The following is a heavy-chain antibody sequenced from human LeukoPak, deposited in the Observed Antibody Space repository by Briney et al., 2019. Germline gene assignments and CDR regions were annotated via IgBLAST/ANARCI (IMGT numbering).Heavy chain of an antibody. D-gene: IGHD3-22*01. V-gene: IGHV1-46*01. Sequence: GASVKVSCKASGYTFTSYYMHWVRQAPGQGLEWMGIINPSGGSTSYAQKFQGGVTMTRDTSTSTVYMELSSLRSEDTAVYYCARVRDYYDSSGYYPDYWGQGTLVTVSS. CDR1: GYTFTSYY. J-gene: IGHJ4*02. CDR2: INPSGGST. CDR3: ARVRDYYDSSGYYPDY.